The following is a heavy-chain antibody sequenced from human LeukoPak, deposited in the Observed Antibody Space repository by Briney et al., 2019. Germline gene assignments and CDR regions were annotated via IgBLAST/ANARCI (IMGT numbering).Heavy chain of an antibody. CDR1: GRSFSGDY. Sequence: SETLSLTCAVYGRSFSGDYWSWIRQPPGKGLEWIGDINRSGRAVYNTSLKSRVIISVDTSKNQFSLKVNSVTAADTAVYYCARHKIVITMLGVHRWFDPWGQGTLVAVSS. V-gene: IGHV4-34*01. CDR3: ARHKIVITMLGVHRWFDP. J-gene: IGHJ5*02. D-gene: IGHD3-3*01. CDR2: INRSGRA.